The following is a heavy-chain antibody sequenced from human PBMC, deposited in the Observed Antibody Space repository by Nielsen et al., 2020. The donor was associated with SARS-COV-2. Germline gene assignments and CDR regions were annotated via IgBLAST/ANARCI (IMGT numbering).Heavy chain of an antibody. CDR2: ISSSSYI. D-gene: IGHD3-10*01. V-gene: IGHV3-21*01. J-gene: IGHJ1*01. CDR1: GFTFSSYS. Sequence: GESLKISCAASGFTFSSYSMNWVRQAPGKGLEWVSSISSSSYIYYADSVKGRFTISRDNAKNSLYLQMNSLRAEDTAVYYCANLYGSGSYLKYFQHWGQGTLVTVSS. CDR3: ANLYGSGSYLKYFQH.